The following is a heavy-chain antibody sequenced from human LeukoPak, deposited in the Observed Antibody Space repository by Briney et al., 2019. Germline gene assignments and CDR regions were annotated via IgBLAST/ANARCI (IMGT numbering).Heavy chain of an antibody. D-gene: IGHD2-15*01. CDR2: TKPDGSAE. V-gene: IGHV3-7*01. CDR3: ARDGGLHTNFDY. J-gene: IGHJ4*02. CDR1: GFSFRNYW. Sequence: PGGSLRPSCAASGFSFRNYWMGWVRQAPGKGLEWVANTKPDGSAEYYADSVRGRFSTSRDSANNLLYLQMNSLRAEDTAVYYCARDGGLHTNFDYWGQGTLVTVSS.